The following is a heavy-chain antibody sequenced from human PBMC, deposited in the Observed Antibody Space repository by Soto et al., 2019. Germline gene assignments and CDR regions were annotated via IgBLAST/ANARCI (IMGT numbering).Heavy chain of an antibody. D-gene: IGHD1-1*01. J-gene: IGHJ3*02. Sequence: QVQLQQWGAGLLKPSETLSLTCAVFGGSVNSGNYYWSWIRQPPGKGLEWIGEMSHSGGTHFNPSLQSRVTISVDTSKNQFSLKVSAVTAADTALYYCARVERGTATTVVDAFDIWGPGTMVTVSS. CDR3: ARVERGTATTVVDAFDI. CDR1: GGSVNSGNYY. CDR2: MSHSGGT. V-gene: IGHV4-34*01.